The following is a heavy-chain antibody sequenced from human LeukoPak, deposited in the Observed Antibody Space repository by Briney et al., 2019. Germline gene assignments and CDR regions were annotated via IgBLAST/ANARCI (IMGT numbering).Heavy chain of an antibody. Sequence: GGSLRLSCAASGFTFSSYWMSWVRQAPGKGLEWVANIKQDGSEKYYVDSVKGRFTISRGNAKNSLYLQMNSLRAEDTAVYYCARDVAAANYYYYYYIDVWGKGTTVTVSS. J-gene: IGHJ6*03. CDR1: GFTFSSYW. CDR2: IKQDGSEK. D-gene: IGHD6-13*01. CDR3: ARDVAAANYYYYYYIDV. V-gene: IGHV3-7*01.